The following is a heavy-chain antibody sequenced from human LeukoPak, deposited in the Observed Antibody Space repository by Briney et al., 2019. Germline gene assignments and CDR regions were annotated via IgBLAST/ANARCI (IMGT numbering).Heavy chain of an antibody. D-gene: IGHD2-21*01. J-gene: IGHJ4*02. CDR1: GITLSNSG. V-gene: IGHV3-23*01. CDR3: AKRCVVIRVFLVGFHKEAYYFDS. Sequence: GGSLRLSWAVSGITLSNSGVSWARQARGEGREWVEGLIVGGGGKNYAESVQRRFTISRDNTKNTLYLQMNSLRAEDTAVYFCAKRCVVIRVFLVGFHKEAYYFDSWGQGALVTVSS. CDR2: LIVGGGGK.